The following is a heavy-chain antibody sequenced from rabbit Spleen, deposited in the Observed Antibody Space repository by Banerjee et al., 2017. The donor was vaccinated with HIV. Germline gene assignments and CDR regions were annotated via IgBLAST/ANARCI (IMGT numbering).Heavy chain of an antibody. CDR3: ARDLTDAIGWNFGW. Sequence: QSLVESGGGLVQPEGSLTLTCTASGVSFTSNYYMCWVRQAPGKGLEWIACIDTGSSGFTYFASWAKGRFTISKTSSTTVTLQVTSLTAADTATYFCARDLTDAIGWNFGWWGQGTLVTVS. CDR2: IDTGSSGFT. V-gene: IGHV1S40*01. CDR1: GVSFTSNYY. D-gene: IGHD4-1*01. J-gene: IGHJ3*01.